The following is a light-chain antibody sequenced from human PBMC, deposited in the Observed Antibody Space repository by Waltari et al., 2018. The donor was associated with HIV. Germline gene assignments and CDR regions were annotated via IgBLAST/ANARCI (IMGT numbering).Light chain of an antibody. CDR1: QSISSF. J-gene: IGKJ2*01. V-gene: IGKV1-39*01. CDR3: QQTYSPLYT. Sequence: DIQMTQSPSSLSALVRDRVTITCRASQSISSFLNWYQQKARKAPQLLIHAASNLQSGVPSRFSGSGSGTEFTLTIGSLQPEDFATYYCQQTYSPLYTFGQGTRLEIK. CDR2: AAS.